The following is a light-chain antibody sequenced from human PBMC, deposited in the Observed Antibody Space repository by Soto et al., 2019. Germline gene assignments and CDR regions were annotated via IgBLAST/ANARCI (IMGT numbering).Light chain of an antibody. V-gene: IGKV3-20*01. CDR1: QTVRNNY. J-gene: IGKJ1*01. Sequence: EFVLTQSPGTLSLSPGERATLSCRASQTVRNNYLAWYQQKPGQAPRLLIYRTSNRASGIPDRFSGSGSGPDFTLTISRLETEDFAVYYCHQYGRSPRTFGQGTKVDIK. CDR2: RTS. CDR3: HQYGRSPRT.